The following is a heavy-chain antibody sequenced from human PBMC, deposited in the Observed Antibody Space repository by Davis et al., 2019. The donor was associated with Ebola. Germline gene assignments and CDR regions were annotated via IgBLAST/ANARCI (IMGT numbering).Heavy chain of an antibody. CDR1: GFTFSSYW. D-gene: IGHD4-17*01. J-gene: IGHJ4*02. V-gene: IGHV3-74*01. CDR3: ASGLYGDYSDGY. CDR2: IKSDGSST. Sequence: PGGSLRLSCAASGFTFSSYWMHWVRQDPGKGLVWVSRIKSDGSSTTYADSVKGRFTISRDNAKNTLYLQMNSLRVEDTAVYNCASGLYGDYSDGYWGQGTLVTVSS.